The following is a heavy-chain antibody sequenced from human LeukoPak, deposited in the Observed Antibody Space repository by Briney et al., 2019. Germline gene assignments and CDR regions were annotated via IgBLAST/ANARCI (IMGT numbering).Heavy chain of an antibody. CDR2: VYPEDGET. Sequence: ASVKVSCKVSGYIFTEYYMHWVQQAPGKGLDWMGLVYPEDGETIYAEKFQGRVTITAHTSTDTAYMELSSLRTEDTAVYYCARGTIGCLRVDYWGQGTLVTVSS. D-gene: IGHD5/OR15-5a*01. J-gene: IGHJ4*02. CDR3: ARGTIGCLRVDY. V-gene: IGHV1-69-2*01. CDR1: GYIFTEYY.